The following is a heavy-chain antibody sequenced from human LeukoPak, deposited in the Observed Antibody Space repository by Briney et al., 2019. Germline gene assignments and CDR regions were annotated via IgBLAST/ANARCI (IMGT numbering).Heavy chain of an antibody. CDR2: YYGGRT. J-gene: IGHJ6*03. V-gene: IGHV4-59*01. Sequence: SETLSLTCTVPGDSISRNYWSWIRQSPGKGLEWIGYYGGRTTYNPSLKSRVTMSVDTSKNQFSLKLTSVTAADTAVYYCARYDHAPSYYYYYMDVWGKGTTVTVPS. CDR1: GDSISRNY. CDR3: ARYDHAPSYYYYYMDV. D-gene: IGHD1-14*01.